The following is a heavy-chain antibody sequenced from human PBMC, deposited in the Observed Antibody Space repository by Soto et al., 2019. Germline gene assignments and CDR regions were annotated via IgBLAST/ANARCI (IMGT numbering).Heavy chain of an antibody. Sequence: EASVKVSCKVSGYTLTELSMHWVRQAPGKGLEWMGGFDPEDGETIYAQKLTGRVTMTEDTSTDTAYMELSSLRSEDTAVYYCATKVAYYYDISGYYLDYWGQGALVTVSS. J-gene: IGHJ4*02. D-gene: IGHD3-22*01. CDR2: FDPEDGET. CDR1: GYTLTELS. CDR3: ATKVAYYYDISGYYLDY. V-gene: IGHV1-24*01.